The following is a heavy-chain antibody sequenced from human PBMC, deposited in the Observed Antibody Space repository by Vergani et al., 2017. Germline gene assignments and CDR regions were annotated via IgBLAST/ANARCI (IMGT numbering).Heavy chain of an antibody. CDR3: AKDPCGSSGGFDY. CDR2: ISSSSSTR. Sequence: EVQLVDSGGGLVQPGGSLRLSCAASGFTFSSYSMNWVRQAPGKGLEWVSYISSSSSTRYYADSVKGRFTIARDNSKNTLYLQMNSLRAEDTAVYYCAKDPCGSSGGFDYWGQGTLVTVSS. V-gene: IGHV3-48*01. J-gene: IGHJ4*02. CDR1: GFTFSSYS. D-gene: IGHD6-6*01.